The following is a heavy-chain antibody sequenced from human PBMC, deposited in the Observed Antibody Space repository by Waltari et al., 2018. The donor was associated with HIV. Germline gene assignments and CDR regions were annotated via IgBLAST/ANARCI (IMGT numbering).Heavy chain of an antibody. CDR1: GFIFSNNA. V-gene: IGHV3-23*01. J-gene: IGHJ4*02. CDR2: ISGNGRDT. Sequence: EVQLLESGGDLVQPGGCMRLSCADSGFIFSNNAMSWVRQAPGKGLEGVSSISGNGRDTNYAASVKCRFTISRDNSKNILYLQMNSLQAEDTAVYFCAGGFSHVLDYWGQGTLVTVSS. CDR3: AGGFSHVLDY. D-gene: IGHD5-18*01.